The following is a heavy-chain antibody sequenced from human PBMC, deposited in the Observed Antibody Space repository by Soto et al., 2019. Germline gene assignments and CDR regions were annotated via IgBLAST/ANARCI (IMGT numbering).Heavy chain of an antibody. V-gene: IGHV3-64*02. CDR1: GFTFSSYA. J-gene: IGHJ3*02. D-gene: IGHD1-26*01. CDR2: ISSNGGST. Sequence: EVQLVESGEGLVQPGGSLRLSCAASGFTFSSYAMHWVRQAPGKGLEYVSAISSNGGSTYYADSVKGRFTISRDNSKNTLYLQMGSLRAEDMAVYYCARGRSSYFGGDAFDIWGQGTMVTVSS. CDR3: ARGRSSYFGGDAFDI.